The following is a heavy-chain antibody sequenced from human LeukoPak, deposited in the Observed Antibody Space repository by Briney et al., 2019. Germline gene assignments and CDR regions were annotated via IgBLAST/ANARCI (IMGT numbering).Heavy chain of an antibody. CDR2: IYYGGST. CDR3: ATYDFWSGFDY. Sequence: SETLSLTCTVSGGSISSYYWSWIRQPPGKGLEWIGYIYYGGSTNYNPSLKSRVTISVDTSKNQFSLKLSSVTAADTAVYYCATYDFWSGFDYWGQGTLVTVSS. V-gene: IGHV4-59*01. J-gene: IGHJ4*02. D-gene: IGHD3-3*01. CDR1: GGSISSYY.